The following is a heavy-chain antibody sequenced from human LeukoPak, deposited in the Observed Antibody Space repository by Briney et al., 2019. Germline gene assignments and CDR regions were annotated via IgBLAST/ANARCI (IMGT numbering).Heavy chain of an antibody. D-gene: IGHD3-16*01. CDR1: GYMFTVYH. J-gene: IGHJ4*02. CDR2: ISLNSGDT. CDR3: AKEGGGLDY. Sequence: GSVKVSCKASGYMFTVYHMHWVRQAPGRGLEWMGWISLNSGDTSYAQTFEGRVTMTRDTSISTAYMELSRLRSADTAVYYCAKEGGGLDYWGQGTLVTVSS. V-gene: IGHV1-2*02.